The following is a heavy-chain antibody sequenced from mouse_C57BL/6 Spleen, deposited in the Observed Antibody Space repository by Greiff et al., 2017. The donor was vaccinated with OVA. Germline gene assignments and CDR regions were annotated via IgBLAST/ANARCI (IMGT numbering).Heavy chain of an antibody. D-gene: IGHD1-1*01. CDR3: ARHDDYGSTYWYFDV. CDR2: ISSGGSYT. Sequence: EVQLQESGGDLVKPGGSLKLSCAASGFTFSSYGMSWVRQTPDKRLEWVATISSGGSYTYYPDSVKGRFTISRDNAKNTLYLQMSSLKSEDTAMYYCARHDDYGSTYWYFDVWGTGTTVTVSS. V-gene: IGHV5-6*01. CDR1: GFTFSSYG. J-gene: IGHJ1*03.